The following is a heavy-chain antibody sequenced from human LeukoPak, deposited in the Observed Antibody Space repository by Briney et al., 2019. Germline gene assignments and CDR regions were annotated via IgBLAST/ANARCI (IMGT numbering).Heavy chain of an antibody. Sequence: GGSLKLSCAASGFTFSGSAMHWVRQASGKGLEWVGRIQSKANGGTADYAAPVKGRFTISRDDSENTLYLQMNSLKTEDTAVYYCTTDPRWGVGSFFDFWGQGTLVTVSS. J-gene: IGHJ4*02. CDR2: IQSKANGGTA. CDR1: GFTFSGSA. D-gene: IGHD3-16*01. CDR3: TTDPRWGVGSFFDF. V-gene: IGHV3-15*01.